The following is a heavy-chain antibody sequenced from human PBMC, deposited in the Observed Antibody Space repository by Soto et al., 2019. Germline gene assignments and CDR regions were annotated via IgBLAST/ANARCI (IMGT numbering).Heavy chain of an antibody. J-gene: IGHJ6*02. CDR3: ARDSVRGVILNYYYGMDV. D-gene: IGHD3-10*01. CDR2: IYHSGST. Sequence: SETLSLTCAVSVGSISSSNCWSWVRQPPGKGLEWIGEIYHSGSTNYNPSLKSRVTISVDKSKNQFSRKLSSVTAADTAVYYCARDSVRGVILNYYYGMDVWGQGTTVTVSS. V-gene: IGHV4-4*02. CDR1: VGSISSSNC.